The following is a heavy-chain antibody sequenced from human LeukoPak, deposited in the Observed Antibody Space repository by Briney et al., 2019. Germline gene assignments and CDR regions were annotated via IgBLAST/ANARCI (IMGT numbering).Heavy chain of an antibody. CDR1: GGSFSGYY. CDR2: INHSGST. V-gene: IGHV4-34*01. Sequence: SETLSLTCAVYGGSFSGYYWSWIRQPPGKGLEWIGEINHSGSTNYNPSLKSRVTISVDTSKNQFSLKLSSVTAADTAVYYCASEGDGKNLYNWFDPWGQGTLVTVSS. J-gene: IGHJ5*02. CDR3: ASEGDGKNLYNWFDP. D-gene: IGHD5-24*01.